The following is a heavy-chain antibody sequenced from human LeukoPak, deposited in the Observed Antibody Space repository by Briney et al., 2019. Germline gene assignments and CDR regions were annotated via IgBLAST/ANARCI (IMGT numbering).Heavy chain of an antibody. CDR2: INHSGST. V-gene: IGHV4-34*01. Sequence: SETLSLTCAVYGGSFSGYYWSWIRQPPGKGLEWIGEINHSGSTNYNPSLKSRVTISVDTSKNQFSLKLSSVTAADTAVYYCARGRRRIAVAGITSYYYGMDVWGQGTTVTVPS. CDR1: GGSFSGYY. D-gene: IGHD6-19*01. CDR3: ARGRRRIAVAGITSYYYGMDV. J-gene: IGHJ6*02.